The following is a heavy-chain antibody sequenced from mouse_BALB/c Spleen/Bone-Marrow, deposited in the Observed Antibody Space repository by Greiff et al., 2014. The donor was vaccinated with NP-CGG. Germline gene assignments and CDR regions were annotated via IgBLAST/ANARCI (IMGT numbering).Heavy chain of an antibody. CDR3: TREKVGDWDD. D-gene: IGHD3-3*01. CDR2: IHPGSGGT. J-gene: IGHJ2*01. V-gene: IGHV1-15*01. CDR1: GFTFTDYE. Sequence: LVESGAELVRPGASVKLSCKALGFTFTDYEMHWVKQTPVHGLEWIGTIHPGSGGTAYNQKFKGKATLTADKSSSTAYMELSSRKCEDSAVEDWTREKVGDWDDWGQGTTLT.